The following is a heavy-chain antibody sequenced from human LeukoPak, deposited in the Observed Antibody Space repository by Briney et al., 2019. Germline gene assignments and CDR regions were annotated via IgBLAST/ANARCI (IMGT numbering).Heavy chain of an antibody. CDR2: MNPNSGNT. V-gene: IGHV1-8*01. J-gene: IGHJ4*02. D-gene: IGHD3-3*01. Sequence: ASXKVSCKASGYTFTSYDINWVRQAPGQGLEWMGWMNPNSGNTGYAQKFQGSVTMTRNTSISTAYMELSSLRSEDTAVYYCARGRGTYYDFWSGGTDYWGQGTLVTVSS. CDR1: GYTFTSYD. CDR3: ARGRGTYYDFWSGGTDY.